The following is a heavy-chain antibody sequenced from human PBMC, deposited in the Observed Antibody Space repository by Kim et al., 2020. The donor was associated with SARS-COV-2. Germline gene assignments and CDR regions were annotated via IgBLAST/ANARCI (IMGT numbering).Heavy chain of an antibody. D-gene: IGHD6-13*01. V-gene: IGHV1-2*06. CDR2: INPNSGGT. CDR1: GYTFTGYY. J-gene: IGHJ6*02. Sequence: ASVKVSCKASGYTFTGYYMHWVRQAPGQGLEWMGRINPNSGGTNYAQKFQGRVTMTRDTSISTAYMELSRLRSDDTAVYYCARGSSSWYYYYYGMDVWGQGTTVTVSS. CDR3: ARGSSSWYYYYYGMDV.